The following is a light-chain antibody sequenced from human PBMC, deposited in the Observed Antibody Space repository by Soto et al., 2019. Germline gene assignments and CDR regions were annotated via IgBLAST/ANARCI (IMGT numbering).Light chain of an antibody. V-gene: IGKV3-20*01. J-gene: IGKJ1*01. CDR3: QHYGYPQWT. Sequence: EIVLTQSPGTLSLSPGERATLYCRASQSVGSNYLAWYQQKPGQAPRVLIYGASSRATGIPGRFSGSGSGADFTLTISRLEPEDFAVYYCQHYGYPQWTFGPGTKLEIK. CDR2: GAS. CDR1: QSVGSNY.